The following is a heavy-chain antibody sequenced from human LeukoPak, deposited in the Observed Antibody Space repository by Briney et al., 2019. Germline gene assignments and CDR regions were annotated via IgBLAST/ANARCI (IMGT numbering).Heavy chain of an antibody. CDR1: GLTVTNAW. D-gene: IGHD6-19*01. Sequence: GGSLRLSCAASGLTVTNAWMHWVRQAPGKGLEWVAVISYDGSNKYYADSVKGRFTISRDNSKNTLYLQMNSLRAEDTAVYYCARVIFSMMPVAVAGNYFDYWGQGTLVTVSS. J-gene: IGHJ4*02. CDR2: ISYDGSNK. CDR3: ARVIFSMMPVAVAGNYFDY. V-gene: IGHV3-30-3*01.